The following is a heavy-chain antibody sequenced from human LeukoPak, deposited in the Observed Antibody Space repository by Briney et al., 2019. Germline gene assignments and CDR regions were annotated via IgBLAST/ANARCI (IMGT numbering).Heavy chain of an antibody. J-gene: IGHJ5*02. Sequence: GGSLRLSCAASGFTFSSYSMNWVRQAPGTGLELVANIKEDGSEKYYVDSVKGRFTISRDNAKISLYLQMNSLRAEDTAVYYCVYGGSYYVAWGQGTLVAVSS. CDR3: VYGGSYYVA. CDR2: IKEDGSEK. V-gene: IGHV3-7*01. CDR1: GFTFSSYS. D-gene: IGHD1-26*01.